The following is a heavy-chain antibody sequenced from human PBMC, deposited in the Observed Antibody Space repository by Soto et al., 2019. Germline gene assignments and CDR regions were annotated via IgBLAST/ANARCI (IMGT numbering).Heavy chain of an antibody. Sequence: GESLKLSCKGSGYSFTSYWISWVRQMPGKGLEWMGRIDPSDSYTNSSPSFQGHVTISADKSISTAYLQWSSLKASDTAMYYCARHHSESGSPPDWGQGTLVTVSS. CDR2: IDPSDSYT. V-gene: IGHV5-10-1*01. J-gene: IGHJ4*02. CDR3: ARHHSESGSPPD. D-gene: IGHD1-26*01. CDR1: GYSFTSYW.